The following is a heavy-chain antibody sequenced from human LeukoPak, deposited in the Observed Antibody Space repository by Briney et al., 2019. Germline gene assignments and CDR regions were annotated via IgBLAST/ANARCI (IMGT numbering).Heavy chain of an antibody. CDR3: AKAFYDSSVVFDY. CDR1: GFTFDDYA. CDR2: ISWNSGSI. Sequence: GGSLRLSCAASGFTFDDYAMHWVRQAPGKGLEWVSGISWNSGSIGYADSVKGRFTISRDNAKNSLYLQMNSLRAEDTALYYCAKAFYDSSVVFDYWGQGTLVTVSS. J-gene: IGHJ4*02. V-gene: IGHV3-9*01. D-gene: IGHD3-22*01.